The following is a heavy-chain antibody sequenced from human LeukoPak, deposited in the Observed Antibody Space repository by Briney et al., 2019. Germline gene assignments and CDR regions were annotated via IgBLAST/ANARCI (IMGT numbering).Heavy chain of an antibody. CDR1: GYSFTSYW. J-gene: IGHJ1*01. CDR2: IYPGDSDT. Sequence: GESLKISCKGSGYSFTSYWIGWVRQMPGKGLEWMGIIYPGDSDTRYSPSFQGQVTISADKSISTAYLQWSSLKASDTAMYYCARHWGSSSWYMGNFQHWGQGTLVTVSS. V-gene: IGHV5-51*01. D-gene: IGHD6-13*01. CDR3: ARHWGSSSWYMGNFQH.